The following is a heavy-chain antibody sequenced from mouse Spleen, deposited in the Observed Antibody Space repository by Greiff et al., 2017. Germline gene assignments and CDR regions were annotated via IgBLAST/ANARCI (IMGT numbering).Heavy chain of an antibody. V-gene: IGHV1-64*01. CDR3: ARSNYGNSPFAY. CDR1: GYTFTSYW. D-gene: IGHD2-1*01. CDR2: IHPNSGST. J-gene: IGHJ3*01. Sequence: QVQLQQPGAELVKPGASVKLSCKASGYTFTSYWMHWVKQRPGQGLEWIGMIHPNSGSTNYNEKFKSKATLTVDTSSSTAYMQLSSLTSEDSAVYYCARSNYGNSPFAYWGQGTLVTVSA.